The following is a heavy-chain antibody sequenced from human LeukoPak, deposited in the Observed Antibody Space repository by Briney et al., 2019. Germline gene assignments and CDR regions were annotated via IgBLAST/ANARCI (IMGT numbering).Heavy chain of an antibody. V-gene: IGHV3-15*07. J-gene: IGHJ4*02. CDR3: TQGGYWLYY. Sequence: GGSLRLSCAASGLTLNDVWMNWVRQIPGKGLDWVGRIKSRNNGGTTDYGASVKGRFVISRDDSQNTLYLQMNSLRVEDTAIYYCTQGGYWLYYWGQGTLVTVSS. D-gene: IGHD2-8*02. CDR2: IKSRNNGGTT. CDR1: GLTLNDVW.